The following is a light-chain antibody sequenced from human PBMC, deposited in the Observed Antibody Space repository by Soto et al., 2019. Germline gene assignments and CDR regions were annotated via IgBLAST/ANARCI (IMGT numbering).Light chain of an antibody. CDR2: GAS. Sequence: EIVLTQSPVTLSLSPGERATLSCRASQSVSSSYLAWYQQKPGQAPKLLIYGASSRAAGIPDRFSGSGSGTDFTLTISRLEPEDFAVYYCQHYGSSQTFGQGTKVEIK. CDR3: QHYGSSQT. V-gene: IGKV3-20*01. CDR1: QSVSSSY. J-gene: IGKJ1*01.